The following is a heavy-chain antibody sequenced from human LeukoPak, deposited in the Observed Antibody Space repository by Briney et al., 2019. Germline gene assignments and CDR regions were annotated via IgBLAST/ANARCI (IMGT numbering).Heavy chain of an antibody. J-gene: IGHJ2*01. Sequence: ASVKVSCKASGGTFSSYAISWVRQAPGQGLEWMGRIIPILGIANYAQKFQGRVTITADKSTSTAYMELSSLRSEDTAVYYCASRTKSPPAGATKHFDLWGRGTLVTVSS. CDR3: ASRTKSPPAGATKHFDL. CDR2: IIPILGIA. D-gene: IGHD1-26*01. V-gene: IGHV1-69*04. CDR1: GGTFSSYA.